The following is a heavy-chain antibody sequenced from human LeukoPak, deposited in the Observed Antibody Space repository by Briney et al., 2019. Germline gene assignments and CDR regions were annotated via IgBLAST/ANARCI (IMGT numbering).Heavy chain of an antibody. CDR2: ISSNGGST. J-gene: IGHJ4*02. D-gene: IGHD6-13*01. CDR1: GFTFSSYA. V-gene: IGHV3-64D*06. Sequence: GGSLRLSCSASGFTFSSYALHWVRQAPGKGLEYVSSISSNGGSTYYADSVKGRFTISRHNSKNTLYLQMSSLKPEDTAVFYCVKDRWQSLPYYFDYWGQGTLVTVSS. CDR3: VKDRWQSLPYYFDY.